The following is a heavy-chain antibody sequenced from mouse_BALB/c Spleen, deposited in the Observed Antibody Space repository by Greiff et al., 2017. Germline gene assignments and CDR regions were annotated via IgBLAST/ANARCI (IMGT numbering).Heavy chain of an antibody. Sequence: EVKLVDSGGGLVQPGGSLRLSCATSGFTFTDYYMSWVRQPPGKALEWLGFIRNKANGYTTEYSASVKGRFTISRDNSQSILYRQMNTLRAEDSATYYCARGGGFAYWGQGTLVTVSA. CDR3: ARGGGFAY. CDR1: GFTFTDYY. CDR2: IRNKANGYTT. J-gene: IGHJ3*01. V-gene: IGHV7-3*02.